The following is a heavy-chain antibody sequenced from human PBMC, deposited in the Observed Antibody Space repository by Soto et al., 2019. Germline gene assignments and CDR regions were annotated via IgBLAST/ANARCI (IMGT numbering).Heavy chain of an antibody. Sequence: ASLKVSCKASDYTFTSYGITWVRQALGQGLEGMGWISAYNGNTNYAQKLQGRGTMTTDTSTSTAYMELRSLRSDDTAVYYCARPNVDTAPYYFDYWGRGTLVTVSS. V-gene: IGHV1-18*01. CDR1: DYTFTSYG. J-gene: IGHJ4*02. D-gene: IGHD5-18*01. CDR3: ARPNVDTAPYYFDY. CDR2: ISAYNGNT.